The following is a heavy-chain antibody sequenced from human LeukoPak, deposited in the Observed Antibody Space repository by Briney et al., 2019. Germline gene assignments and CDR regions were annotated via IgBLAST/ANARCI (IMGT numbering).Heavy chain of an antibody. CDR3: ARGSSSPGVDY. Sequence: PGGSLRLSCAPSGFTFSDYWMSWVRQAPGKGLEWVANINRDGTEKYYVDSVKGRFTVSRDNADNSLCLQMNSLRAEDTAVYYCARGSSSPGVDYWGQGTLVTVSS. CDR2: INRDGTEK. V-gene: IGHV3-7*01. J-gene: IGHJ4*02. D-gene: IGHD6-13*01. CDR1: GFTFSDYW.